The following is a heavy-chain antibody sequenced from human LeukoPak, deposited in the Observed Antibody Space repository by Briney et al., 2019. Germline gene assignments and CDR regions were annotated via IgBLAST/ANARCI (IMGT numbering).Heavy chain of an antibody. CDR1: GFTFSGCA. V-gene: IGHV3-73*01. CDR2: IRTKGNTYAT. J-gene: IGHJ6*04. CDR3: SRHSVDYGDSNAGGNYYYGLDV. Sequence: PGGSLKLSCAASGFTFSGCAMHWVRQASGKGLEWVGRIRTKGNTYATEYAASVKGRFAISRDDSTNTAYLQMNSLKTEDTAVYYCSRHSVDYGDSNAGGNYYYGLDVWGKGTTVTVSS. D-gene: IGHD4-17*01.